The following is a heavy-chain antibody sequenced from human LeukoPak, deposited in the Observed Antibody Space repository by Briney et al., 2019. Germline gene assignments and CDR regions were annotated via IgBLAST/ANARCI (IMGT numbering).Heavy chain of an antibody. CDR3: AREGGGSNRCLD. CDR1: GGSISGYF. J-gene: IGHJ1*01. D-gene: IGHD3-16*02. CDR2: IYATGTT. Sequence: SETLSLTCTVSGGSISGYFWSWIRRPAGKGLEWIGRIYATGTTSYNPSLKSRVTMSVDTSKNQFSLNLTSVTAADTAVYYCAREGGGSNRCLDWGQGTLVTVSS. V-gene: IGHV4-4*07.